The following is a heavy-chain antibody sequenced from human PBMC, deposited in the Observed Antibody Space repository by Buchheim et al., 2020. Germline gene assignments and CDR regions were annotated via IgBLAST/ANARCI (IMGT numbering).Heavy chain of an antibody. CDR2: IYYSGST. V-gene: IGHV4-31*03. D-gene: IGHD3-9*01. CDR1: GGSISSGGYY. J-gene: IGHJ6*02. CDR3: ARGGYDILTGRGAGDYYYGMDV. Sequence: QVQLQESGPGLVKPSQTLSLTCTVSGGSISSGGYYWSWIRQHPGKGLEWLGYIYYSGSTYYNPSLKSRVTISVDTSQNQFSLKLSSVTAADTAVYYCARGGYDILTGRGAGDYYYGMDVWGQGTT.